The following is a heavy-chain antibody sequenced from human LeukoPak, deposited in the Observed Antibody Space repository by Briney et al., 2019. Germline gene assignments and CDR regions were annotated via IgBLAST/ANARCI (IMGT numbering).Heavy chain of an antibody. CDR1: GFTFDDDG. V-gene: IGHV3-20*04. CDR2: INWNGCNT. Sequence: GGSLRLSCAAAGFTFDDDGMSCGPQSPGKGLEWVSGINWNGCNTGYADSVKGRFTISRDNAKNSLYLQMNTLRAEDTALYYCARGRRGRYYFDYWGQGTLVTVSS. CDR3: ARGRRGRYYFDY. J-gene: IGHJ4*02.